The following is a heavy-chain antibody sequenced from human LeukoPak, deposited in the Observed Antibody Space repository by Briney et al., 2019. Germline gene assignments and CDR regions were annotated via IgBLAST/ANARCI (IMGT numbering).Heavy chain of an antibody. Sequence: SETLSLTCTVYGGSFSGYYWTWIRQPPGKGLEWVGKINHSGSTNYNPSLKTRVTISVDTSKNQFSLKLSSVTAADTAVYYCARAKSYYYDSSGILDYWGQGTLVTVSS. CDR3: ARAKSYYYDSSGILDY. CDR2: INHSGST. J-gene: IGHJ4*02. D-gene: IGHD3-22*01. V-gene: IGHV4-34*01. CDR1: GGSFSGYY.